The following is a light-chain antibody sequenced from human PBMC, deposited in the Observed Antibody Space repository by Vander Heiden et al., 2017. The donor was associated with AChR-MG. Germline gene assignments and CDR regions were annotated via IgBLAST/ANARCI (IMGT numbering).Light chain of an antibody. Sequence: IVLTHSPGTLSLSPGERATLSCRVSQSVRSSYLAWYQQKPGQAPRLLIYGASSRATGIPDRFSGRGSGTDFTLTISRLEPEDFAVYYCQQYGSSPDTFGQGTKLEIK. J-gene: IGKJ2*01. CDR3: QQYGSSPDT. V-gene: IGKV3-20*01. CDR1: QSVRSSY. CDR2: GAS.